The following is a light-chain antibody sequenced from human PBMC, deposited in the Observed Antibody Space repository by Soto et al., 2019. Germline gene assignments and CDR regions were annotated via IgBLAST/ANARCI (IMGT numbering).Light chain of an antibody. CDR2: DAS. V-gene: IGKV1-5*01. Sequence: DIQMTQSPSTLSASVGDRVTITCRASQSISSWLAWYQQKPGKAPKLLIYDASSLESGVPSRFSGSASGTEFTLTISSLQPDDFASYYCQQYNSYPWTFGQGTMVDIK. J-gene: IGKJ1*01. CDR3: QQYNSYPWT. CDR1: QSISSW.